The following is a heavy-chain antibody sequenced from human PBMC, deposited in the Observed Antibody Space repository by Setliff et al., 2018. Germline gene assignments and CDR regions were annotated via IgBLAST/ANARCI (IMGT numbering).Heavy chain of an antibody. CDR1: GFTFSGYY. V-gene: IGHV3-66*02. CDR3: ARGGDYNDSSGCFSFPYYYYYYMDV. D-gene: IGHD3-22*01. J-gene: IGHJ6*03. Sequence: GGSLRLSCAASGFTFSGYYMQWVRQAPGKGLEWVSVIYSGGSTYYADSVKGRFTIARDNSKNTLYLQMNSLRAEDTAVYSCARGGDYNDSSGCFSFPYYYYYYMDVWGKGTTVTVSS. CDR2: IYSGGST.